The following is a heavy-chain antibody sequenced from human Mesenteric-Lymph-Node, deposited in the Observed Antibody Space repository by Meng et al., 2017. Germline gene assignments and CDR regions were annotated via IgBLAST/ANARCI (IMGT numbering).Heavy chain of an antibody. CDR3: ARGYYDSSGYGYWYFDL. CDR2: IYYSGST. D-gene: IGHD3-22*01. CDR1: GGSISSGDYY. V-gene: IGHV4-30-4*01. J-gene: IGHJ2*01. Sequence: RESGPGLGKPSQTLALTCTGSGGSISSGDYYWSWIRQPPGKGLEWIGYIYYSGSTYYNPSLKSRVTISVDTSKNQFSLKLSSVTAADTAVYYCARGYYDSSGYGYWYFDLWGRGTLVTVSS.